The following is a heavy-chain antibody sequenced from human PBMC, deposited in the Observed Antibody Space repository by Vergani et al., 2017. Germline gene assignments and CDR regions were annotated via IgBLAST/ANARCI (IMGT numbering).Heavy chain of an antibody. CDR3: ARDRGELLLRYNWFDP. Sequence: QVQLVQSGAEVKKPGASVKVSCKASGYTFTSYYMYWVRQAPGQGLEWMGIINPSGGSTSYAQKFQGRVTMTRDTSTSTVYMELSSLRSEDTAVYYCARDRGELLLRYNWFDPWGQGTLVTVSS. CDR2: INPSGGST. CDR1: GYTFTSYY. D-gene: IGHD3-10*01. V-gene: IGHV1-46*01. J-gene: IGHJ5*02.